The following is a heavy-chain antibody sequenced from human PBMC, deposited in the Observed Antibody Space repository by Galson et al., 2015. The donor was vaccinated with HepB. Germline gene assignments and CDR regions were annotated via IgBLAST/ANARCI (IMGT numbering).Heavy chain of an antibody. V-gene: IGHV1-2*06. J-gene: IGHJ5*02. Sequence: SVKVSCKASGYTFTGYYMYWVRQAPGQGLEWMGRINPNSGGTNYAQKFQGRVTMTRDTSISTAYMELSRLRSGDTAVYYCARASYCSGGSCYSDWFDPWGQGTLVTVSS. CDR2: INPNSGGT. D-gene: IGHD2-15*01. CDR1: GYTFTGYY. CDR3: ARASYCSGGSCYSDWFDP.